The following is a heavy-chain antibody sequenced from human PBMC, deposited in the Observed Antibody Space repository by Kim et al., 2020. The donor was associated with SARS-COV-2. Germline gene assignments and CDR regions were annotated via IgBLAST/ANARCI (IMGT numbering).Heavy chain of an antibody. V-gene: IGHV4-34*01. CDR3: ARISDANYYAGSVGDAFDI. Sequence: SETLSLTSAFDPGPRTSPFCTAMPQSPEKGLECIGEINHHGIVKSNPSLPSLKSRVTISLDPSTNQFSLSLYSVTAADPAMYFCARISDANYYAGSVGDAFDIWGPRTTVTVSS. D-gene: IGHD3-22*01. J-gene: IGHJ3*02. CDR1: PGPRTSPF. CDR2: INHHGIV.